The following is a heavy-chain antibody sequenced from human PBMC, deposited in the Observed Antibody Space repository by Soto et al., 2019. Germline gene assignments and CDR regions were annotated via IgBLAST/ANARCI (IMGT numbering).Heavy chain of an antibody. CDR2: ISGSGGST. D-gene: IGHD2-2*01. CDR3: AKDNLSEDIVVVPAAMSDY. Sequence: GGSLRLSCAASGFTFSSYAMSWVRQAPGKGLEWVSAISGSGGSTYYADSVKGRFTISRDNSKNTLYLQMNSLRAEDTAVYYCAKDNLSEDIVVVPAAMSDYWGQGTLVTVSS. CDR1: GFTFSSYA. J-gene: IGHJ4*02. V-gene: IGHV3-23*01.